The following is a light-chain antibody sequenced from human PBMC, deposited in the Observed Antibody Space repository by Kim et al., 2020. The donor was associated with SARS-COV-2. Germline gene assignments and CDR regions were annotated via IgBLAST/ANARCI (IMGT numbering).Light chain of an antibody. CDR1: SRHSSFA. V-gene: IGLV4-69*01. CDR3: ETRGTGIRV. CDR2: LYSEGSH. J-gene: IGLJ2*01. Sequence: VQHDCTPRSRHSSFAIAWHEQQPENGPRDMMKLYSEGSHRNGDGVPDRFSGSRSGGERYLTISSPRCEDGADFYCETRGTGIRVFGGGTQLTVL.